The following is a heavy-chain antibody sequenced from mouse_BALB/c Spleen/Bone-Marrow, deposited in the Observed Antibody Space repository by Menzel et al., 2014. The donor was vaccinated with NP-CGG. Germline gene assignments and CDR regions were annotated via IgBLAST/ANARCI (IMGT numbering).Heavy chain of an antibody. CDR3: ARGRCHYAMDY. V-gene: IGHV1-14*01. J-gene: IGHJ4*01. CDR1: GYTFTSYV. CDR2: INPYNDGT. Sequence: QLQQSGPELVKPGASVEMSCKASGYTFTSYVMHWVKQKPGQGLEWIGYINPYNDGTKYNEKFKGKATLTSDKSSSTAYMERSSLTSEDSAVYYCARGRCHYAMDYWGQGTSVTVSS.